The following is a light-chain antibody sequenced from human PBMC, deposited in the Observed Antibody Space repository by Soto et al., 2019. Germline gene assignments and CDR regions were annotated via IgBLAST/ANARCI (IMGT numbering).Light chain of an antibody. V-gene: IGLV3-21*01. CDR1: NVGSRS. CDR3: QVWEATGDQVV. Sequence: SYELTQPPSVSVAPGETARISCGGNNVGSRSVHWYQQKPGQAPCDRPSGIPERFSGSNSGNTATLIISRVEAGDEADYYCQVWEATGDQVVFGGGTKVTVL. J-gene: IGLJ2*01.